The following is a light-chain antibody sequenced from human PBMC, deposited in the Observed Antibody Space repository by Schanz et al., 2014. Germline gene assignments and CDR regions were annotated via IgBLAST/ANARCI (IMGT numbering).Light chain of an antibody. V-gene: IGLV1-40*01. CDR3: AAWDDSLNGVV. CDR1: TSNIGAGYD. CDR2: GDS. J-gene: IGLJ2*01. Sequence: QSVLTQPPSVSGAPGQRVTISCTGSTSNIGAGYDVHWYQHFPGAAPKLLIFGDSNRPSGVPARFFGSKSGTSASLAISGLQSEDEADYYCAAWDDSLNGVVFGGGTKLTVL.